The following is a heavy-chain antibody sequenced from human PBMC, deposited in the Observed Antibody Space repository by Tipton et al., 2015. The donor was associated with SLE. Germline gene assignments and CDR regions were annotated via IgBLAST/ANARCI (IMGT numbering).Heavy chain of an antibody. CDR1: GGSISSSSYY. D-gene: IGHD6-13*01. J-gene: IGHJ3*02. CDR3: ARYNSSWYRDAFDI. CDR2: IYYSGST. V-gene: IGHV4-39*01. Sequence: TLSLTCTVSGGSISSSSYYWGWIRQPPGKGLEWIGSIYYSGSTYYNPSLKSRVTISVDTSKNQFSLKLSSVTAADTAVYYCARYNSSWYRDAFDIWGQGTMVTVSS.